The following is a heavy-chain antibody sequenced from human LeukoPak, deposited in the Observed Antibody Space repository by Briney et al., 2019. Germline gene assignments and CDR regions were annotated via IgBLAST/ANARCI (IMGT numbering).Heavy chain of an antibody. CDR2: IWYDGSNK. J-gene: IGHJ4*02. CDR1: GFTFSIYG. D-gene: IGHD1-26*01. V-gene: IGHV3-33*01. CDR3: ARESSGSYSSHFVY. Sequence: GGSLRLSCAASGFTFSIYGMHWVRQAPGKGLEWVAVIWYDGSNKYYADSVKGRFTVSRDNSKNTLYLQMNSLRAEDTAVYYCARESSGSYSSHFVYWGQGTLVTVSS.